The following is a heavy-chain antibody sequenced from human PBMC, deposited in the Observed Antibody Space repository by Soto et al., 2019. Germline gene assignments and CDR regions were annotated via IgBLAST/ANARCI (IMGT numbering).Heavy chain of an antibody. CDR3: ARHLEQQLVLFFDAFDI. Sequence: SETLSLTCTVSGGSISSYYWSWIRQPPGKGLEWIGYIYYSGSTNYNPSLKSRVTISVDTSKNQFSLKLSSVTAADTAVYYCARHLEQQLVLFFDAFDIWGQGTMVTVSS. D-gene: IGHD6-13*01. J-gene: IGHJ3*02. CDR2: IYYSGST. V-gene: IGHV4-59*01. CDR1: GGSISSYY.